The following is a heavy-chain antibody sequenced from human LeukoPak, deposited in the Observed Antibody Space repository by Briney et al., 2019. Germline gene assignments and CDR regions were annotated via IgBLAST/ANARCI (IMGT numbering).Heavy chain of an antibody. V-gene: IGHV3-53*01. D-gene: IGHD6-13*01. CDR1: GFTVSSNY. Sequence: PGGSLRLSCAASGFTVSSNYMSWVRQAPGKGLEWVSVIYSGGSTHYADSVKGRFTISRDNSKNTLYLQMNSLRAEDTAVYYCAREDSSSYYYYMDVWGKGTTVTVSS. CDR3: AREDSSSYYYYMDV. J-gene: IGHJ6*03. CDR2: IYSGGST.